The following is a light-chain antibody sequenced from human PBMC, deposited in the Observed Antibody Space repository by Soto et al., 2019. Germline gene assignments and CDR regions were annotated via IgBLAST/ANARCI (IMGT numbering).Light chain of an antibody. V-gene: IGLV2-14*01. CDR2: EVS. Sequence: QSALTQPASVSGSPGQSITISCTGTSSDIGVYNYVSWYQQHPGKAPKLVICEVSNRPSGVSSRFSGSKSGNTASLTISGLRAEDEPDYYCTSFTTTNIWVFGGGTKLTVL. J-gene: IGLJ3*02. CDR1: SSDIGVYNY. CDR3: TSFTTTNIWV.